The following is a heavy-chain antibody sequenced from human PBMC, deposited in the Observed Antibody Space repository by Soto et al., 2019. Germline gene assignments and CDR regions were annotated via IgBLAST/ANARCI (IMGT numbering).Heavy chain of an antibody. D-gene: IGHD6-19*01. CDR1: GCSISSSNW. J-gene: IGHJ6*02. CDR3: ARVSGWGEYYYYGMDV. V-gene: IGHV4-4*02. Sequence: SETLSLTCAVSGCSISSSNWWSWVRQPPGKGLEWIGEIYHSGSTNYNPSLKSRVTISVDKSKNQFSLKLSSVTAADTAVYYCARVSGWGEYYYYGMDVWGQGTTVTVS. CDR2: IYHSGST.